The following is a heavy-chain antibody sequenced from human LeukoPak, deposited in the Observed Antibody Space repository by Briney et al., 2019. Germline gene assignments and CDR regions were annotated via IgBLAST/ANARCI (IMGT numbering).Heavy chain of an antibody. V-gene: IGHV3-21*01. Sequence: GGSLRLSCAASGFTLSTYSMNWVRQAPGKGLEWVSYISSNSGYIYYADSLKGRFTISRDNAKNSLYPQMNSLRAEDTAVYYCARSRYCSSTSCPSGEYWGQGTLVTVSS. D-gene: IGHD2-2*01. CDR2: ISSNSGYI. CDR1: GFTLSTYS. J-gene: IGHJ4*02. CDR3: ARSRYCSSTSCPSGEY.